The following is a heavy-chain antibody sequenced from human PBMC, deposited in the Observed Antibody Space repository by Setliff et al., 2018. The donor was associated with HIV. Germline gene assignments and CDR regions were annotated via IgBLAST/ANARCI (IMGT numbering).Heavy chain of an antibody. CDR2: ISTAGSDR. J-gene: IGHJ4*02. V-gene: IGHV3-21*01. D-gene: IGHD3-3*01. Sequence: GGSLRLSCAASGFSFSAYSMNWVRQAPGKGLEWVSSISTAGSDRFYTDSVKGRFTISRDNAKKSLYLQMNSLRAEDTAVYYCARDFTDTVVRVVPFFDYWGQGTLVTVSS. CDR1: GFSFSAYS. CDR3: ARDFTDTVVRVVPFFDY.